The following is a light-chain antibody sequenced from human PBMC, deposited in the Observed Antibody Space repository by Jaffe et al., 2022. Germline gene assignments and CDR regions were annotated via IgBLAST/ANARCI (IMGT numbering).Light chain of an antibody. Sequence: QSVLTQPPSVSGAPGQRVTISCTGSSSSIGAGYSVHWYQQLPGTAPKLLIYANTNRPSGVPDRFSGSNSGTSASLAITGLQAEDEANYYCQSFDSSLSGWVFGGGTKLTVL. CDR3: QSFDSSLSGWV. CDR1: SSSIGAGYS. CDR2: ANT. J-gene: IGLJ3*02. V-gene: IGLV1-40*01.